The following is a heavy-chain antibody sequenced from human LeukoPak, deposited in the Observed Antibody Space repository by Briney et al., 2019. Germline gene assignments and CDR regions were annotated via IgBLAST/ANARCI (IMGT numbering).Heavy chain of an antibody. CDR1: GCSFINSG. Sequence: PGGSLRLSCATSGCSFINSGMTWVRQAPGKGLEWVAVISYDGGNKFYADSVKGRFTIFRDNSKNTMSLQMNSLRAEDTALYYCAKASNSGYFYGSGRYENWFDAWGQGTLVTVSS. D-gene: IGHD3-10*01. CDR3: AKASNSGYFYGSGRYENWFDA. V-gene: IGHV3-30*18. J-gene: IGHJ5*02. CDR2: ISYDGGNK.